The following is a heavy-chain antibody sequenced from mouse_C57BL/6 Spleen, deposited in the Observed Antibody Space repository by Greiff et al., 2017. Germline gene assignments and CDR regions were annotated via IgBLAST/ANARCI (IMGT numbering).Heavy chain of an antibody. CDR2: IYPGDGDT. CDR3: ARGYYGSSPDG. D-gene: IGHD1-1*01. Sequence: QVQLQQSGAELVKPGASVKISCKASGYAFSSYWMNWVKQRPGKGLEWIGQIYPGDGDTNYNGKFKGKATLTADTSSSTAYMQLSSLTSEDSAVYFCARGYYGSSPDGWGQGTTLTVSS. CDR1: GYAFSSYW. J-gene: IGHJ2*01. V-gene: IGHV1-80*01.